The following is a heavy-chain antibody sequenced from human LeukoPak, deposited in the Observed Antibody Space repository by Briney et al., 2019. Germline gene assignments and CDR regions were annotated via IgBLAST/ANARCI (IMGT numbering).Heavy chain of an antibody. CDR3: ARKSTRDAFDI. Sequence: GGSLRLSCAASGFTFSSYAMHWVRQAPGKGLEWVAVISYDGSNKYYADSVKGRFTISRDNSKNTLYLQMNSLRAEDTAVYYCARKSTRDAFDIWGQGTMVTVSS. CDR2: ISYDGSNK. J-gene: IGHJ3*02. V-gene: IGHV3-30-3*01. CDR1: GFTFSSYA. D-gene: IGHD2-2*01.